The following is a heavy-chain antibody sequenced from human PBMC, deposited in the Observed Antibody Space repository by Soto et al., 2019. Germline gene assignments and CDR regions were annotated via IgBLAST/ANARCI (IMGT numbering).Heavy chain of an antibody. J-gene: IGHJ4*02. V-gene: IGHV4-31*03. CDR3: ARGASVDTAPLN. CDR1: GGSISSGGYY. D-gene: IGHD5-18*01. CDR2: IYYSGST. Sequence: SETLSLTCTVSGGSISSGGYYWSWIRQHPGKGLEWIGYIYYSGSTYYNPSLKSRVTISVDTSKNQFSLKLSSVTAADTAVYYCARGASVDTAPLNWGQGTLVTVSS.